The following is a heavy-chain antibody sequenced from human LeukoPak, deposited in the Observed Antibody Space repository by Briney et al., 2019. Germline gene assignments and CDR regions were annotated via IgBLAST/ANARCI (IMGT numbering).Heavy chain of an antibody. CDR3: ARPYYYDSSGYYGGAFDI. Sequence: PGGSLRLSCAASGFTFSSYAMHWVRQAPGKGLEWVAVISYDGSNKYYADSVKGLFTISRDNSKNTLYLQMNSLRAEDTAVYYCARPYYYDSSGYYGGAFDIWGQGTMVTVSS. D-gene: IGHD3-22*01. CDR2: ISYDGSNK. J-gene: IGHJ3*02. CDR1: GFTFSSYA. V-gene: IGHV3-30*04.